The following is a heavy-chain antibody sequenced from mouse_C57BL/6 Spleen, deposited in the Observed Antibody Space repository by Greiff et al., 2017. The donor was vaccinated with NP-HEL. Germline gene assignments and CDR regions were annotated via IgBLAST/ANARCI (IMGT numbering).Heavy chain of an antibody. V-gene: IGHV5-9-1*02. D-gene: IGHD2-4*01. J-gene: IGHJ4*01. CDR2: ISSGGDYI. CDR1: GFTFSSYA. CDR3: TRDDYDVRAYAMDY. Sequence: EVQRVESGEGLVKPGGSLKLSCAASGFTFSSYAMSWVRQTPEKRLEWVAYISSGGDYIYYADTVKGRFTISRDNARNTLYLQMSSLKSEDTAMYYCTRDDYDVRAYAMDYWGQGTSVTVSS.